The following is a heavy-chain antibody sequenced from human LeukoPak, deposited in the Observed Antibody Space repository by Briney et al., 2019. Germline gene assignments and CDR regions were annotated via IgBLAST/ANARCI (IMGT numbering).Heavy chain of an antibody. Sequence: SETLSLTCAVCGYSISSGFYWGWIRQPPGKGLEWIGSIFHSGNTFYNPSLKSRVIISVDTSKNQLSLKLRSVTAADTAVYYCARTDYFDYWGQGTLVTVSS. CDR1: GYSISSGFY. CDR2: IFHSGNT. J-gene: IGHJ4*02. V-gene: IGHV4-38-2*01. CDR3: ARTDYFDY.